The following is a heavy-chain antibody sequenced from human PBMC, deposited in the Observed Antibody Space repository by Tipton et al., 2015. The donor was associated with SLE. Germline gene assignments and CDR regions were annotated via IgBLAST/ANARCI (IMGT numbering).Heavy chain of an antibody. CDR2: IYYSGST. CDR1: GGSISSYY. CDR3: ASVLRFLEWLPSPY. J-gene: IGHJ4*02. V-gene: IGHV4-59*12. D-gene: IGHD3-3*01. Sequence: TLSLTCTVSGGSISSYYWTWIRQPPGKGLEWIGYIYYSGSTYYNPSLKSRVTISVDTSKNQFSLKLSSVTAADTAVYYCASVLRFLEWLPSPYWGQGTLVTVSS.